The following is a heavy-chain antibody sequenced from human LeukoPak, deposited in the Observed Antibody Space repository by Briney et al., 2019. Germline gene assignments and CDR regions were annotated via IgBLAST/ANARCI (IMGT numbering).Heavy chain of an antibody. CDR2: IASDGSST. V-gene: IGHV3-74*01. Sequence: PGGSLRLSCAASGFTFSSYWMNWVRQAPGKGLVWVSRIASDGSSTTCADSVKGRFSISRDNAKNTLYLQMNSLRAEDTAVYYCARAHSGWYAFDYWGQGTLVTVSS. J-gene: IGHJ4*02. D-gene: IGHD6-19*01. CDR3: ARAHSGWYAFDY. CDR1: GFTFSSYW.